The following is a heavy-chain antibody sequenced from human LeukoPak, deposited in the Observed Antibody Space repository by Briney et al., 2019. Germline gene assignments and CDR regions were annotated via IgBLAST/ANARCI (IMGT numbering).Heavy chain of an antibody. CDR2: ISAYNGNT. J-gene: IGHJ4*02. V-gene: IGHV1-18*01. CDR3: ARTIDYGDYGYN. D-gene: IGHD4-17*01. CDR1: GYTFTNYG. Sequence: ASVKVSCKASGYTFTNYGISWVRQAPGQGLEWMGWISAYNGNTNYAQKLQGRVTFTTDTSTSTAYMELRSLRSDDTAVYFCARTIDYGDYGYNWGQGTLVTVSS.